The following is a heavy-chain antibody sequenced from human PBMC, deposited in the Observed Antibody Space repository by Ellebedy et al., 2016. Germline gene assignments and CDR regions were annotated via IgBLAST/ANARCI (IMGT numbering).Heavy chain of an antibody. Sequence: ASVKVSCKASGYTFTSYGISWVRQAPGQGLEWMGWISAYNGNTNYAQKLQGRVTMTRDTSTSTVYMELSSLRSEDTAVYYCAREIRDSSGYYWFDPWGQGTLVTVSS. CDR1: GYTFTSYG. CDR3: AREIRDSSGYYWFDP. J-gene: IGHJ5*02. CDR2: ISAYNGNT. V-gene: IGHV1-18*01. D-gene: IGHD3-22*01.